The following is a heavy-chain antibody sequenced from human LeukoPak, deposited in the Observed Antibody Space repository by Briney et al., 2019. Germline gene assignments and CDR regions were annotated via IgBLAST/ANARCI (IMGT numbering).Heavy chain of an antibody. J-gene: IGHJ4*02. CDR1: GFTLSSDW. Sequence: GGSLRLSCAASGFTLSSDWMSWVRQAPGKGMEWVANIKQDGSEKYYVDSVKGRFTISRDNAKNSLYLQMNSLRAEDTAVYYCALHLIRGTFDYWGQGTLVTVSS. CDR3: ALHLIRGTFDY. D-gene: IGHD3-10*01. CDR2: IKQDGSEK. V-gene: IGHV3-7*01.